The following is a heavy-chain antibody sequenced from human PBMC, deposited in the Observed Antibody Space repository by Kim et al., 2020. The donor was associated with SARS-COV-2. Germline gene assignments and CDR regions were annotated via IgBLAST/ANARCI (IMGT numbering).Heavy chain of an antibody. CDR3: ASPSRKLVPGFLGMDV. D-gene: IGHD6-13*01. Sequence: SVKVSCKASGGTFSSYAISWVRQAPGQGLEWMGGIIPIFGTANYAQKFQGRVTITADESTSTAYMELSSLRSEDTAVYYCASPSRKLVPGFLGMDVWGQGTTVTVSS. J-gene: IGHJ6*02. CDR1: GGTFSSYA. CDR2: IIPIFGTA. V-gene: IGHV1-69*13.